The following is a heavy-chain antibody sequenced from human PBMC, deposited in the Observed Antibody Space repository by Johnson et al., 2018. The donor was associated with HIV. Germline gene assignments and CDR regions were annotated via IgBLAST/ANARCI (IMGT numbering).Heavy chain of an antibody. CDR1: GFTFSSYA. V-gene: IGHV3-30-3*01. CDR2: ISYDGSNK. Sequence: QVQLVESGGGVVQPGRSLRLSCAASGFTFSSYAVHWVRQAPGKGLEWVAVISYDGSNKYYADSVKGRFTISRDNSKNTLHLQMNSLRAEDTALYYCQGDSGSYHGNDAFDIWGQGTMVTVSS. D-gene: IGHD1-26*01. CDR3: QGDSGSYHGNDAFDI. J-gene: IGHJ3*02.